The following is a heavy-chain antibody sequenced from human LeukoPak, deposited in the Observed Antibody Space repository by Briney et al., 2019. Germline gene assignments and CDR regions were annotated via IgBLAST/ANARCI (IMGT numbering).Heavy chain of an antibody. CDR3: VRDIRAVGITLYFDY. D-gene: IGHD3-22*01. V-gene: IGHV3-11*01. CDR1: GFTFSNYY. CDR2: ISGSGGDI. J-gene: IGHJ4*02. Sequence: MPGGSLRLSCAASGFTFSNYYMSWIRQTPGKGLEWLSYISGSGGDIHYADSVKGRFTISRDNTKNSLYLEMNSLRVEDTAMYYCVRDIRAVGITLYFDYWGQGILVTVTS.